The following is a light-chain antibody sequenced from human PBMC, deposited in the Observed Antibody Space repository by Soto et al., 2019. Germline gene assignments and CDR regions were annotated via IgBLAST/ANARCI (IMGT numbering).Light chain of an antibody. CDR2: GIS. Sequence: EMVLTQSPATLSLSPGERVTLSCRASQSVSNSLVWYQQKAGQAPRLLLYGISYRATGVPARFSGSGSGTDFTLSISSLEPDDFAIYYCQQGSDWPPTYTFGQGTQLEIK. CDR3: QQGSDWPPTYT. CDR1: QSVSNS. V-gene: IGKV3-11*01. J-gene: IGKJ2*01.